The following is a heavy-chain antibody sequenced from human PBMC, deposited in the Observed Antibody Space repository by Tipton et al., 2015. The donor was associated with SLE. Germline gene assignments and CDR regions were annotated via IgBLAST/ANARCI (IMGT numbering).Heavy chain of an antibody. V-gene: IGHV4-59*01. CDR2: IYYSGST. CDR3: ARDLGVVPAARFDP. CDR1: GGSISCYY. J-gene: IGHJ5*02. D-gene: IGHD2-2*01. Sequence: TLSLTCTVSGGSISCYYWSWIRQPPGKGLEWIGSIYYSGSTNYNPSLKSRATISVDTSKNQFSLKLSSVTAADTAVYYCARDLGVVPAARFDPWGQGTLVTVSS.